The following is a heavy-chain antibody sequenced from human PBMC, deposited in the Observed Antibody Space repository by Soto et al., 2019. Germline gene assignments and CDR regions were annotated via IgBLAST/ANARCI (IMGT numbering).Heavy chain of an antibody. V-gene: IGHV4-59*01. CDR2: IYYSGST. J-gene: IGHJ5*02. D-gene: IGHD6-13*01. CDR3: ARYSSSWRGGYNWFDP. CDR1: GGSISSYY. Sequence: SKTLSLTCTVSGGSISSYYWSWIRQPPGKGLEWIGYIYYSGSTNYNPSLKSRVTISVDTSKNQFSLKLSSVTAADTAVYYCARYSSSWRGGYNWFDPWGQGTLVTVSS.